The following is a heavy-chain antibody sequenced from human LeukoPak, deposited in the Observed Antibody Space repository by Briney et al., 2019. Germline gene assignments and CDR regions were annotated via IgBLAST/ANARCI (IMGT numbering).Heavy chain of an antibody. D-gene: IGHD6-13*01. CDR2: ISSSSSTI. J-gene: IGHJ4*02. Sequence: GGSLRLSCAASGFTFSSYWMSWVRQAPGKGLEGVSYISSSSSTIYYADSVKGRSTISRDNAKNSLYLQMNSLRAEDTAVYYCARDLYTSSWYGSINALDYWGQGTLVTVSS. CDR1: GFTFSSYW. V-gene: IGHV3-48*01. CDR3: ARDLYTSSWYGSINALDY.